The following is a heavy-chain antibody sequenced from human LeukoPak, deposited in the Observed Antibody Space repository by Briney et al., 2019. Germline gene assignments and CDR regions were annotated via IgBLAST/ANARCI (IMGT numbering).Heavy chain of an antibody. D-gene: IGHD3-22*01. CDR1: GFTFSTYA. V-gene: IGHV3-23*01. CDR3: AKDGEYYDSSGYHSHFDY. Sequence: GGSLRLSCAASGFTFSTYAMSWVRQAPGKGLEWVSGISGSGGSTYYADSVKGRFTISRDNPKNTLDLQMNSLRAEDTAVYYCAKDGEYYDSSGYHSHFDYWGQGTLVTVSS. CDR2: ISGSGGST. J-gene: IGHJ4*02.